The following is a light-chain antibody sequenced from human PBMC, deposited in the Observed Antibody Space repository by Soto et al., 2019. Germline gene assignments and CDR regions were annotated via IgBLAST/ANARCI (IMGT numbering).Light chain of an antibody. CDR2: GAS. J-gene: IGKJ3*01. V-gene: IGKV3-20*01. CDR1: QSVSSSY. CDR3: QHYGSSVFT. Sequence: EIVLTQSPGTLSLSPGERATLSCRASQSVSSSYLAWYQQKPGQAPRLLIYGASSRATGIPDRFSGSGSGTDFTLTISRLEPEDFALYYCQHYGSSVFTFGPGTKVDIK.